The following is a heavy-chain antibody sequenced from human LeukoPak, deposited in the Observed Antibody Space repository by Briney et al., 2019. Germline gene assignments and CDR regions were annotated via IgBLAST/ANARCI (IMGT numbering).Heavy chain of an antibody. V-gene: IGHV3-48*01. CDR1: GFTFSSYS. D-gene: IGHD5-12*01. J-gene: IGHJ3*02. CDR3: ARVGYSGYEDAFDI. Sequence: GGSLRLSCAASGFTFSSYSMNWVRQAPGKGLEWASYISSSSSTIYYADSVKGRFTISRDNAKNSLYLQMNSLRAEDTAVYYCARVGYSGYEDAFDIWGQGTMVTVSS. CDR2: ISSSSSTI.